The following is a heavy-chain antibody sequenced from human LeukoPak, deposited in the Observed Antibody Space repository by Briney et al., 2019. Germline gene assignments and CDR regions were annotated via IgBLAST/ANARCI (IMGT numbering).Heavy chain of an antibody. CDR1: GFTFSSYG. CDR2: IRYDGSNK. J-gene: IGHJ6*03. Sequence: GGSLRLSCAASGFTFSSYGMHWARQAPGKGLEWVAFIRYDGSNKYCADSVKGRFTISRDNAKNSLYLQMNSLRAEDTAVYYCARDLRGHGDYESYYYYYYMDVWGKGTTVTVSS. CDR3: ARDLRGHGDYESYYYYYYMDV. V-gene: IGHV3-30*02. D-gene: IGHD4-17*01.